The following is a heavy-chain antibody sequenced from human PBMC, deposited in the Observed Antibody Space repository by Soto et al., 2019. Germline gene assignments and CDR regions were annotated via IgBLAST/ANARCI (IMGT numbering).Heavy chain of an antibody. D-gene: IGHD2-15*01. CDR3: ARLLDDTVDTFFNWFAH. V-gene: IGHV4-31*03. CDR1: GGAINTGGYS. CDR2: VFATGTA. Sequence: QVQLQESGPRLVKPSQTLSLPCTVSGGAINTGGYSLGWIRQLPGYGMGWIGHVFATGTASYTQSLKRRAAIQGVPSASLSFLQTSCVTAAYTAIYYWARLLDDTVDTFFNWFAHWCQGILVTFSS. J-gene: IGHJ5*02.